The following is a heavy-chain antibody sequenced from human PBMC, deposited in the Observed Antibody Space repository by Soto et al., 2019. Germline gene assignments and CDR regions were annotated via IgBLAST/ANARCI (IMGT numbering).Heavy chain of an antibody. D-gene: IGHD2-15*01. CDR2: MYRDGTT. CDR3: ARVFYTDSGGYPRPIFDS. J-gene: IGHJ4*02. Sequence: QLQLQESGPGLVKPSETLSLTCVVSSGSITEYSWTWIRRPAGKGLEWIGTMYRDGTTSYNPSLESSVTMSLDTSKNHFSLERPSVTAADTALYYCARVFYTDSGGYPRPIFDSWVPGTLVTVSS. V-gene: IGHV4-4*07. CDR1: SGSITEYS.